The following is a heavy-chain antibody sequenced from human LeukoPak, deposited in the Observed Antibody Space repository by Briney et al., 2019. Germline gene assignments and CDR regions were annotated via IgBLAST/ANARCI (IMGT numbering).Heavy chain of an antibody. V-gene: IGHV3-48*01. CDR2: ISSSSSTI. CDR1: GFTFSSYS. J-gene: IGHJ5*02. Sequence: GGSLRLSCAASGFTFSSYSMNWVRQAPGKGLEWVSYISSSSSTIYYADSVKGRFTISRDNAKNSLYLQMNSLRAEDTAVYYCAREGSEQWLVPHSWFDPWGQGTLVTVSS. CDR3: AREGSEQWLVPHSWFDP. D-gene: IGHD6-19*01.